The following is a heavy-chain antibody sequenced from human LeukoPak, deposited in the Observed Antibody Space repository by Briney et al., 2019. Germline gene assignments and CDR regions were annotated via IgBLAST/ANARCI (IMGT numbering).Heavy chain of an antibody. Sequence: GRSLRLSCAASGFTFSSYAMHWVRQAPGKGLEWVAVISYDGSNKYYADSVKGRFTISRDNSKNTLYLQMNSLRAEDTAVYYCARGLTYYDILTGSDIWGQGTMVTVSS. CDR3: ARGLTYYDILTGSDI. J-gene: IGHJ3*02. CDR2: ISYDGSNK. CDR1: GFTFSSYA. D-gene: IGHD3-9*01. V-gene: IGHV3-30-3*01.